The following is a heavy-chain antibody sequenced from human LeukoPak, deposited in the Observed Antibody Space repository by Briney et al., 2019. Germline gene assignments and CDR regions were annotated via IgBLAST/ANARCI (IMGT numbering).Heavy chain of an antibody. V-gene: IGHV3-23*01. CDR1: GFTFSSYT. CDR2: ISGSGGST. CDR3: AKDLWFDP. J-gene: IGHJ5*02. Sequence: GGSLRLSCAASGFTFSSYTMTWVRRAPGKGLEWVSAISGSGGSTYYADSVKGRFTISRDNSKNTLHLQVDSLRAEDTAVYYCAKDLWFDPWGQGTLVTVSS.